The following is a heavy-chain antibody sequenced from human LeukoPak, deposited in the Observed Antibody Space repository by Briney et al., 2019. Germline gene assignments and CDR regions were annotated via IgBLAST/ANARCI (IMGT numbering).Heavy chain of an antibody. V-gene: IGHV4-38-2*02. J-gene: IGHJ4*02. D-gene: IGHD4-17*01. CDR3: ASTLGDYGDYFDY. Sequence: SETLSLTCTVSGYSISSGYYWGWIRQPPGKGLEWIGSIYYSGSTYYNPSLKSRVTISVDTSKNQFSLKLSSVTAADTAVYYCASTLGDYGDYFDYWGQGTLVTVSS. CDR2: IYYSGST. CDR1: GYSISSGYY.